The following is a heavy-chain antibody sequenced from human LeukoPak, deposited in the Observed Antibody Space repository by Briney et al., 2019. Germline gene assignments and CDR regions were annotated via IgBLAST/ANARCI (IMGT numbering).Heavy chain of an antibody. CDR2: ISGSGGST. CDR3: AKDLPRGSGWYY. V-gene: IGHV3-23*01. J-gene: IGHJ4*02. CDR1: GFTVSTYD. Sequence: GGSLRLSCAASGFTVSTYDMSWVRQAPGKGLEWVSAISGSGGSTYYADSVKGRFTISRDNSKNTLYLQMNSLRAEDTAVYYCAKDLPRGSGWYYWGQGTLVTVSS. D-gene: IGHD6-19*01.